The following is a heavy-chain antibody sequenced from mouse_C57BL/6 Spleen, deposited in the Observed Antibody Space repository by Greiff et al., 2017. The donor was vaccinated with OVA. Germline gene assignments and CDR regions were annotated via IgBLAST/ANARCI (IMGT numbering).Heavy chain of an antibody. CDR2: IYPTDSKT. V-gene: IGHV1-61*01. J-gene: IGHJ4*01. CDR3: AKGGGNYEALDY. D-gene: IGHD2-1*01. Sequence: VQLQQPGAELVRPGSSVKLSCKASGYTFTSYWMDWVKQRPGQGLEWIGNIYPTDSKTHYNQKFKDKATLTVDKYSSTAYMQLSRLTSEDSAVYYCAKGGGNYEALDYWGQGTSVTVSS. CDR1: GYTFTSYW.